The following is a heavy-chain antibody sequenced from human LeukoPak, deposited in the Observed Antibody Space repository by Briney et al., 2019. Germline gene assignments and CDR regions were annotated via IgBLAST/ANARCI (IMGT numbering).Heavy chain of an antibody. V-gene: IGHV4-59*08. CDR2: IYYSGST. Sequence: PSETLSLTCTVSGGSISSYYWSWIRQPPGKGLEWIGYIYYSGSTNYNPSLKSRVTISVDTSKNQFSLRLNSVTAADTAVYFCARPSMVRGVRTFDIWGQGTMVTVSS. CDR3: ARPSMVRGVRTFDI. J-gene: IGHJ3*02. D-gene: IGHD3-10*01. CDR1: GGSISSYY.